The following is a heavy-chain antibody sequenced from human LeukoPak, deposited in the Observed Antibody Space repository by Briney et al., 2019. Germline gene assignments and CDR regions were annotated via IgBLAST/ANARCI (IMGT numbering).Heavy chain of an antibody. CDR3: ARCVTGWPNWFAP. J-gene: IGHJ5*02. Sequence: GGSLRLSCVGSGFRFSRYAMSWVRQAPGKGLEWVATIHYIRDGPYHADSVEGRFTISRDDSKNTVYLQMNSLRVEETAIYYCARCVTGWPNWFAPWGQGTLVTVSS. D-gene: IGHD6-19*01. V-gene: IGHV3-23*01. CDR1: GFRFSRYA. CDR2: IHYIRDGP.